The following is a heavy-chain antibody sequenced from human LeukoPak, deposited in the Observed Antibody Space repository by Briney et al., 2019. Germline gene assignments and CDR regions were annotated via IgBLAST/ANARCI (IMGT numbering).Heavy chain of an antibody. J-gene: IGHJ4*02. D-gene: IGHD3-3*01. V-gene: IGHV4-59*01. CDR1: GGSTSSYY. CDR2: IHYSEST. Sequence: SETLSLTCIVSGGSTSSYYWSWIRQPPGKGLEWIGYIHYSESTNYNPSLKSRVTISLYTSKNQFSLKLSSVTAADTAVYYCARLFWSDSHSFDYWGQGTLVTVSS. CDR3: ARLFWSDSHSFDY.